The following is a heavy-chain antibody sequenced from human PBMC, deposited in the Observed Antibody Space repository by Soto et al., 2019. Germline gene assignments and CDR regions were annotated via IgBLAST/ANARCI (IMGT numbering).Heavy chain of an antibody. D-gene: IGHD6-13*01. CDR3: ALGRVAAAGTYYYYGMDV. V-gene: IGHV5-51*01. CDR1: GYSFTSYW. Sequence: GESLKISCKGSGYSFTSYWIGWVRQMPGKGLEWMGIIYPGDPDTRYSPSFQGQVTISADKSISTAYLQWSSLKASDTAMYYCALGRVAAAGTYYYYGMDVWGQGTTVTVSS. J-gene: IGHJ6*02. CDR2: IYPGDPDT.